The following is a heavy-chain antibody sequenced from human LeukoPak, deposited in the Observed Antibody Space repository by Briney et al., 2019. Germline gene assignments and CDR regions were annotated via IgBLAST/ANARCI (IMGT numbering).Heavy chain of an antibody. CDR3: ARIDTGSDFWSGYPLN. J-gene: IGHJ4*02. D-gene: IGHD3-3*01. CDR2: IIPIFGTA. V-gene: IGHV1-69*05. Sequence: SVTVSCKASGGTFSSYAISWVRQAPGQGLEWMGGIIPIFGTANYAQKFQGRVTITMDESTSTAYMELSSLRSEDTAVYYCARIDTGSDFWSGYPLNWGQGTLVTVSS. CDR1: GGTFSSYA.